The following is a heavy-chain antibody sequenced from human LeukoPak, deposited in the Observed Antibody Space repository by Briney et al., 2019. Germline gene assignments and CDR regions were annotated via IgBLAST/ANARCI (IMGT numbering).Heavy chain of an antibody. CDR2: IYYSGST. CDR1: GGSISSGGYY. CDR3: ARGSFYDSSGYIDY. Sequence: SETLSLTCTVSGGSISSGGYYWSWIRQHPGKGLEWIRYIYYSGSTYYNPSLKSRVTISVDTSKNQFSLKLSSVTAADTAVYYCARGSFYDSSGYIDYWGQGTLVTVSS. J-gene: IGHJ4*02. V-gene: IGHV4-31*03. D-gene: IGHD3-22*01.